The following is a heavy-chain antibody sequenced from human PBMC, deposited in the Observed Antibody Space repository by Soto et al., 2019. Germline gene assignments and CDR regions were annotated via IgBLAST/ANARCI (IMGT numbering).Heavy chain of an antibody. Sequence: SETLSLTCAVYGGSFSGYYWSWIRQPPGKGLEWIGEINHSGSTNYNPSLKSRVTISVDTSKNQFSLKLGSVTAADTAVYYCARDRGSGPPFYYYGMDVWGQGTTVTVSS. D-gene: IGHD6-19*01. J-gene: IGHJ6*02. CDR3: ARDRGSGPPFYYYGMDV. CDR1: GGSFSGYY. V-gene: IGHV4-34*01. CDR2: INHSGST.